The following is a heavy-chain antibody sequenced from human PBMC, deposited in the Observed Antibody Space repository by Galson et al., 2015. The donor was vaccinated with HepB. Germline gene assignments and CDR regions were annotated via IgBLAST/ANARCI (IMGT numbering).Heavy chain of an antibody. CDR3: SRLRDLSGYSSR. CDR2: IRSKAYSYAT. D-gene: IGHD6-13*01. V-gene: IGHV3-73*01. Sequence: SLRLSCAASGSTFSGYAIHWVRQASGKGPEWVGLIRSKAYSYATLYVPSLKGRFTISRADSKNMAYLHMESLKTEDTAMYYCSRLRDLSGYSSRWGQGTLVTVSS. J-gene: IGHJ4*02. CDR1: GSTFSGYA.